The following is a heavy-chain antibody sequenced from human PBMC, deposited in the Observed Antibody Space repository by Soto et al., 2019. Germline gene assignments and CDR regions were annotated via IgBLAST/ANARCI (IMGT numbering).Heavy chain of an antibody. V-gene: IGHV3-21*01. J-gene: IGHJ4*02. D-gene: IGHD5-12*01. CDR2: ISSSSSYI. CDR1: GFTFSSYS. CDR3: ARGPHSGYLPLGGY. Sequence: GGSLRLSCAASGFTFSSYSMNWVRQAPGKGLEWVSSISSSSSYIYYADSVKGRFTISRDNAKNSLYLQMNSLRAEDTAVYYCARGPHSGYLPLGGYWGQGTLVTVSS.